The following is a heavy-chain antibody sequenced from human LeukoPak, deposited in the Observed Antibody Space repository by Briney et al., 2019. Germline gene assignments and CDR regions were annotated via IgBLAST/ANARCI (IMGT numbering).Heavy chain of an antibody. Sequence: GSLRLSCAASGFTFSDHYMDWVRQAPGKGLEWVSSISSSSSYIYYADSVKGRFTISRDNAKNSLYLQMNSLRAEDTAVYYCARDGPGKYYYDSSGYPWLDYYYYMDVWGKGTTVTVSS. V-gene: IGHV3-21*01. CDR1: GFTFSDHY. CDR3: ARDGPGKYYYDSSGYPWLDYYYYMDV. CDR2: ISSSSSYI. D-gene: IGHD3-22*01. J-gene: IGHJ6*03.